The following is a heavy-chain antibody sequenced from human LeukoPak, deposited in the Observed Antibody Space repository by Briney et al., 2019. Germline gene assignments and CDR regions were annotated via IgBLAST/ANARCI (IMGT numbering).Heavy chain of an antibody. D-gene: IGHD3-10*01. V-gene: IGHV1-2*02. J-gene: IGHJ4*02. CDR1: GYTFTGYY. CDR2: INPNSGGT. CDR3: ARDLPGSGPNFDY. Sequence: ASVKVSCKASGYTFTGYYMHWVRQAPGQGLEWMGWINPNSGGTNYAQKFQGRVTMTRDTSISTAYMELSRLRPDDTAVYFCARDLPGSGPNFDYWGQGTLVTVSS.